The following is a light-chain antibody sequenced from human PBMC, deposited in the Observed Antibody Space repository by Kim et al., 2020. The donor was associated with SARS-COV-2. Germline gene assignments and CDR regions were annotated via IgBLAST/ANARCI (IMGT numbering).Light chain of an antibody. V-gene: IGKV3-20*01. Sequence: LSPGERATLACRASQSVSSTYLAWYLQTPGQAPRLLIYGASSRATGIPDRFSGSGSGTDFTLTISSLEPEDFAVYYCQQYGSSPYTFGQGTKLEI. CDR3: QQYGSSPYT. CDR1: QSVSSTY. CDR2: GAS. J-gene: IGKJ2*01.